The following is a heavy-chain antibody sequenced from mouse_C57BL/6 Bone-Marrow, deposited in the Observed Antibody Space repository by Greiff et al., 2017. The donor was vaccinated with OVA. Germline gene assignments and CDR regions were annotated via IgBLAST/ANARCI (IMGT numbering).Heavy chain of an antibody. CDR2: IYPRSGNT. J-gene: IGHJ3*01. CDR3: ARRYYYGSSPFAY. V-gene: IGHV1-81*01. Sequence: QVQLQQSGAELARPGASVKLSCKASGYTFTSYGISWVKQRTGQGLEWIGEIYPRSGNTYYNEKFKGKATLTADKSSSTAYMELRSLTSEDSAVDFCARRYYYGSSPFAYWGQGTLVTVSA. D-gene: IGHD1-1*01. CDR1: GYTFTSYG.